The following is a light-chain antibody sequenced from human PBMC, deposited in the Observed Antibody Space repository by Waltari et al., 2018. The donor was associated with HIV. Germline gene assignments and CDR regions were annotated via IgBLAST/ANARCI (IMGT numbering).Light chain of an antibody. J-gene: IGLJ2*01. CDR2: NTN. V-gene: IGLV1-40*01. CDR3: QSSDSTLSGSV. CDR1: RSTIGTPA. Sequence: QSVLTQPPSVSGAPGQRVPLSCTGTRSTIGTPAVQCYPQLPGTAPRLPIYNTNSRPSGVPDRFSGSKSGTSASLAINGLQAEDEADYYCQSSDSTLSGSVFGGGTKLTVL.